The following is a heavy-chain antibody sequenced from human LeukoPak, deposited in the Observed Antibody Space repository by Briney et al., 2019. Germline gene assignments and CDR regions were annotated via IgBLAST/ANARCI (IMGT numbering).Heavy chain of an antibody. CDR2: INHRGST. Sequence: SETLSLTCAVYGGSFSGYYWSWIRQPPGKGLEWIGEINHRGSTNYNPSLKSRVTISVDTSKNQFSLKLSSVTAADTAVYYCARDTAVAGTDYGGQGTLVTVS. CDR1: GGSFSGYY. D-gene: IGHD6-19*01. J-gene: IGHJ4*02. V-gene: IGHV4-34*01. CDR3: ARDTAVAGTDY.